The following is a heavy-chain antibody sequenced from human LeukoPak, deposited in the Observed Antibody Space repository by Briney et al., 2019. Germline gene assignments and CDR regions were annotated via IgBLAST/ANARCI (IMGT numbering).Heavy chain of an antibody. CDR1: GFTFSSYG. D-gene: IGHD3-10*01. Sequence: GGSLRLSCAASGFTFSSYGMHWVRQAPGKGLEWVAVISYDGSNKYYADSVKGRFTISRDNSKNTLYLQMNSLRAEDTAVYYCAKDLAPRGSGTPLDYWGQGTLVTVSS. CDR3: AKDLAPRGSGTPLDY. CDR2: ISYDGSNK. V-gene: IGHV3-30*18. J-gene: IGHJ4*02.